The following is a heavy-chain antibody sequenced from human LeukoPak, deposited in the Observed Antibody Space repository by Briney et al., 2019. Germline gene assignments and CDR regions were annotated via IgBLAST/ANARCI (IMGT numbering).Heavy chain of an antibody. CDR1: GFTLSSYW. CDR3: ARDTITSSRFFDV. CDR2: IIRDGRSI. Sequence: GGSLRLSCAASGFTLSSYWMHWVRQAPGKGLVCVSRIIRDGRSINYADSVKGRLTISRNDAKNTLYLQMNSLRAEDTAVYYCARDTITSSRFFDVWGRGTLVTVSS. V-gene: IGHV3-74*01. J-gene: IGHJ2*01. D-gene: IGHD3-16*01.